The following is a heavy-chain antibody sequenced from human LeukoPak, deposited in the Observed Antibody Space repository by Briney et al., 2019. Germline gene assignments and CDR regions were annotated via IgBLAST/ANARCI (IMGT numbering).Heavy chain of an antibody. CDR2: ISYDGSNR. CDR1: GFTFSSYA. D-gene: IGHD6-13*01. CDR3: AKDDAYSSSWYALDI. Sequence: GGSLRLSCAASGFTFSSYAMHWVRQAPGKGLEWVTVISYDGSNRYYADSVKGRFTISRDNSKNTLSLQMNSLRAEDTAVYCCAKDDAYSSSWYALDIWGQGTMVTVSS. J-gene: IGHJ3*02. V-gene: IGHV3-30*18.